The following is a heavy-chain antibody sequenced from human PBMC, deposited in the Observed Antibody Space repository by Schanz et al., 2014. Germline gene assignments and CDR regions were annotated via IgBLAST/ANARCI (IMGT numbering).Heavy chain of an antibody. D-gene: IGHD1-26*01. CDR1: GYTFTSYG. CDR3: ARLPWADRDKVGATGPLDY. Sequence: QLVQSGAEVKKPGASVKVSCKASGYTFTSYGISWVRQAPGQGLEWMGWISAYNGNTNYAQKLQGRVTMTTDTSTSTAYMELRSLRSDDTAVYYCARLPWADRDKVGATGPLDYWGQGTLVTVSS. CDR2: ISAYNGNT. J-gene: IGHJ4*02. V-gene: IGHV1-18*01.